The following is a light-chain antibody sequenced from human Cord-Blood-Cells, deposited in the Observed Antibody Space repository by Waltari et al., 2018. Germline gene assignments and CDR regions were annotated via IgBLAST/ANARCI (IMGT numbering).Light chain of an antibody. V-gene: IGLV2-8*01. CDR1: RSDVGGYNY. J-gene: IGLJ1*01. Sequence: QSALTQPPSASGSPGQSVTISCPGTRSDVGGYNYVSWYQQHQGKAPKLMIYEVSKRPSGVPDRFSGSKSGNTASLTVSGLQAEDEADYYCSSYAGSNNYVFGTGTKVTVL. CDR3: SSYAGSNNYV. CDR2: EVS.